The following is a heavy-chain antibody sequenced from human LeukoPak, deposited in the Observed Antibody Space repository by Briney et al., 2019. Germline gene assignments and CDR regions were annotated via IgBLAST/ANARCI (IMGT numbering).Heavy chain of an antibody. CDR2: ISGSGNRK. J-gene: IGHJ4*02. D-gene: IGHD3-16*02. CDR3: ARDIISFIEGVIQH. CDR1: VFPFSIYA. Sequence: PGGSLRLSFAASVFPFSIYASTSVRQPPGKGLEWVSDISGSGNRKNYAESVKGRFTISRDNSMNTLYLQTNILSAEDTAVYYCARDIISFIEGVIQHWGQGTLVTVSS. V-gene: IGHV3-23*01.